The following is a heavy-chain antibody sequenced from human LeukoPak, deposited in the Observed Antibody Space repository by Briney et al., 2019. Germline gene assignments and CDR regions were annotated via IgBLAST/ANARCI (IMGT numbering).Heavy chain of an antibody. CDR1: GFTLSHSS. V-gene: IGHV3-48*02. Sequence: GGSLRLSCAVSGFTLSHSSMNWVRPAPRKGLEWFSYMSSGSSTTYYADSVKGRFTISRDNAKNSLYLQMNNLRDEDTAVYFCAGSAPWDNWGQGTLVTVSS. CDR3: AGSAPWDN. CDR2: MSSGSSTT. J-gene: IGHJ4*02.